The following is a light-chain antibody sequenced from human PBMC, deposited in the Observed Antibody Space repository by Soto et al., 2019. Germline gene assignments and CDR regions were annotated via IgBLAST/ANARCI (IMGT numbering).Light chain of an antibody. CDR2: GAS. Sequence: IRMSQSPATLSVYKGERATLFCRASQSVRTNLAWYQQKPGQAPRLLIYGASTRATGIPARFSGSGSGTEFTLTISSLQSEDFGVYYCKQYTNLPPETFGQ. V-gene: IGKV3-15*01. J-gene: IGKJ1*01. CDR1: QSVRTN. CDR3: KQYTNLPPET.